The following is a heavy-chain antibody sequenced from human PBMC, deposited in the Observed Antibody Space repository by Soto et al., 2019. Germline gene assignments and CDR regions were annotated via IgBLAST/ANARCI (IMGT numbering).Heavy chain of an antibody. CDR2: ISRSGGVT. CDR3: ARVSGSMSIFGVLIPTHWYFDL. CDR1: GFSLISYT. Sequence: PGGSLRVSCAASGFSLISYTMRWGRQASGQGLDWVSAISRSGGVTHSADSVKGRFTVSRDDSRNTLYLQMNSLRAEDTAIYYCARVSGSMSIFGVLIPTHWYFDLWGRGTLVTVSS. J-gene: IGHJ2*01. V-gene: IGHV3-23*01. D-gene: IGHD3-3*01.